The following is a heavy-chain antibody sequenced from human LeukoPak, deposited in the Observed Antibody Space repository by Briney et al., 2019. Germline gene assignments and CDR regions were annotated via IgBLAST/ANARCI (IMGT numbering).Heavy chain of an antibody. CDR1: GFTVTYNY. J-gene: IGHJ4*02. CDR2: INRDGSST. CDR3: ARVLTYYFDY. Sequence: PGGSLRLSCAASGFTVTYNYMTWVGQAPGKGLVWVSRINRDGSSTTYADSVKGRFTTSRDNAKNTLYLQMNSLRAEDTAVYYCARVLTYYFDYWGQGTLVTVSS. V-gene: IGHV3-74*01.